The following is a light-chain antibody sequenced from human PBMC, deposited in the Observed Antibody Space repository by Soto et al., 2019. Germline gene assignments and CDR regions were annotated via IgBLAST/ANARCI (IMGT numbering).Light chain of an antibody. Sequence: QSVLTQSPSASASLGASVKLTCTLSSGHSSYAIAWHQQQPEKGPRYLMKLDSDGSHSKGGGIPDRFSGSSSGAERYLSISSLQSEDEGDYYCQTWGTGIHVVFGGGTKLTVL. CDR1: SGHSSYA. J-gene: IGLJ2*01. CDR3: QTWGTGIHVV. CDR2: LDSDGSH. V-gene: IGLV4-69*01.